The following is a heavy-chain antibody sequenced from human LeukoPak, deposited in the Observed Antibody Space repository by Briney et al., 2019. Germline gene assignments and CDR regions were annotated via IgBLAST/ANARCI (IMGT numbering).Heavy chain of an antibody. Sequence: GGSLRLSCAASGFTFSNAWMSWVRQAPGKGLEWVGRIKSKTDGGTTDYAAPVKGRFTISRDDSKTTLYLQMNSLKTEDTAVYYCTTDRGYSYGYLYWGQGTLVTVSS. D-gene: IGHD5-18*01. CDR2: IKSKTDGGTT. V-gene: IGHV3-15*01. CDR3: TTDRGYSYGYLY. J-gene: IGHJ4*02. CDR1: GFTFSNAW.